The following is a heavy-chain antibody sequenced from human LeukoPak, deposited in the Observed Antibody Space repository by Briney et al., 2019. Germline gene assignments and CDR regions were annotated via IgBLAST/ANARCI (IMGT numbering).Heavy chain of an antibody. D-gene: IGHD1-26*01. J-gene: IGHJ4*02. CDR2: TSGDGGYK. CDR1: GFTFDDYA. CDR3: AKGIGTSESYHFDY. V-gene: IGHV3-43*02. Sequence: PGGSLRLSCAASGFTFDDYAIHWARQAPGRGLEWVSLTSGDGGYKYYADSVKGRFTISRDNSKNSLYLHMNSLRTEDTALYYCAKGIGTSESYHFDYWGQGTLVTVSS.